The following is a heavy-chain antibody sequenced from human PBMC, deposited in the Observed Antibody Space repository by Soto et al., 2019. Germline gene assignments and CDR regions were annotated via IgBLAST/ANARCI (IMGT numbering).Heavy chain of an antibody. CDR3: AADYDFWSGYYRFDY. J-gene: IGHJ4*02. Sequence: QMQLVQSGPEVKKPGTSVKVSCKASGFTFTSSAVQWVRQARGQRLEWIGWIAVGSGNTNYAQKFQERVTITSDMSTSTAYMELSSLRSEDTAVCYCAADYDFWSGYYRFDYWGQGTLVTVSS. CDR2: IAVGSGNT. V-gene: IGHV1-58*01. CDR1: GFTFTSSA. D-gene: IGHD3-3*01.